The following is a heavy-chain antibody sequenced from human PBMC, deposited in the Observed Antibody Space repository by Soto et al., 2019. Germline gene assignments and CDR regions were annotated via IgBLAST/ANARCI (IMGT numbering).Heavy chain of an antibody. CDR3: AKDGEYHDFWSGSQYFGADL. CDR1: GYTFTSYG. CDR2: ISAYNGNT. D-gene: IGHD3-3*01. V-gene: IGHV1-18*01. Sequence: VSCKASGYTFTSYGISWVRQAPGQGLEWMGWISAYNGNTNYAQKLQGRVTMTTDTSTSTAYMELRSLRSDDTAVYYCAKDGEYHDFWSGSQYFGADLWGQGTTVTVSS. J-gene: IGHJ6*02.